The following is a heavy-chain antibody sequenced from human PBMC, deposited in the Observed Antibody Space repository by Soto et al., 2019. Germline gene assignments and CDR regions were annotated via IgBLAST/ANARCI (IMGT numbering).Heavy chain of an antibody. Sequence: APVKVSCKAAGYTLTSYGISWVRQAPGQRLEWMGWISPHNGNTNYAQKFQGRVTMTTDTSTTTAYMELRSRRSDDTAVYHCARGGIVARPTYYSSGMDVGVPETTVKVFS. D-gene: IGHD6-6*01. V-gene: IGHV1-18*04. CDR3: ARGGIVARPTYYSSGMDV. J-gene: IGHJ6*01. CDR1: GYTLTSYG. CDR2: ISPHNGNT.